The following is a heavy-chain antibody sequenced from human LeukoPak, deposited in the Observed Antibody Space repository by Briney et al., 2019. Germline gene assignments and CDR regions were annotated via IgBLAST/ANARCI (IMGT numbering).Heavy chain of an antibody. CDR1: GYIFTSYG. Sequence: GASVKVSCKASGYIFTSYGISWVRQAPGQGLEWVGWVSAYADNTNYVQKFQGRVTMTTDTSTSTAYMELRSLRSDDTAVYYCARDCIGSHVFDYWGQGTLVTVSS. J-gene: IGHJ4*02. CDR2: VSAYADNT. D-gene: IGHD2-15*01. CDR3: ARDCIGSHVFDY. V-gene: IGHV1-18*01.